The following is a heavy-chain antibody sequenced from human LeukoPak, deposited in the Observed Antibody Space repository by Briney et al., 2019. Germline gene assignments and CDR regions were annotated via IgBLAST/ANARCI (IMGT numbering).Heavy chain of an antibody. D-gene: IGHD3-22*01. Sequence: PGGSLRLSCAASGFTFSSYAMHWVRQAPGKGLEWVSYISSSGSTIYYADSVKGRFTISRDNAKNSLYLQMNSLRAEDTAVYCCARGDYYDSSGYYDYWGQETLVTVSS. J-gene: IGHJ4*02. CDR3: ARGDYYDSSGYYDY. CDR2: ISSSGSTI. CDR1: GFTFSSYA. V-gene: IGHV3-48*04.